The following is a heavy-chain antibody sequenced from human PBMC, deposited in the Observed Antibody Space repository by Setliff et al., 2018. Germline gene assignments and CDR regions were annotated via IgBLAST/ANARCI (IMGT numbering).Heavy chain of an antibody. V-gene: IGHV7-4-1*02. Sequence: GASVKVSCKASGYSFSTYAMSWIRQAPGQGLEWMGWINTNTGNPSYAQGFTGRFVFSLDTSVTTAYLQISSLKSEDSAVYYCARASRFGTIVWKGDYYMDVWGRGTTVTVSS. D-gene: IGHD2-15*01. CDR3: ARASRFGTIVWKGDYYMDV. J-gene: IGHJ6*03. CDR2: INTNTGNP. CDR1: GYSFSTYA.